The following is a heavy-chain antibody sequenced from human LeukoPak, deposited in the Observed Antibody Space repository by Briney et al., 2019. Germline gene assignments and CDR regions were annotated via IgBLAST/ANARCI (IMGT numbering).Heavy chain of an antibody. J-gene: IGHJ3*02. D-gene: IGHD5-12*01. V-gene: IGHV3-30-3*01. CDR1: GFTFSLYT. Sequence: GGSLRLSCAASGFTFSLYTMHWVRQAPGKGLEWVAMISYDGNDKSYTDSVRCQFTISRDDSKNTLYLQMNSLRAEDTAVYYCARMAMMSSGAFDIWGQGTMVTVSS. CDR3: ARMAMMSSGAFDI. CDR2: ISYDGNDK.